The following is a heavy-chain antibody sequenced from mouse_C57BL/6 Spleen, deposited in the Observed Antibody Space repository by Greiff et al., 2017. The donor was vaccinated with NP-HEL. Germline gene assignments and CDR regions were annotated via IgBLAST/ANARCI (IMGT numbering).Heavy chain of an antibody. D-gene: IGHD2-5*01. V-gene: IGHV1-81*01. CDR1: GYTFTSYG. CDR2: IYPRSGNT. J-gene: IGHJ2*01. Sequence: VQLQQSGAELARPGASVKLSCKASGYTFTSYGISWVKQRTGQGLEWIGEIYPRSGNTYYNEKFKGKATLTADKSSSTAYMELRSLTSEDSAVYFCAREGAYYSNYVGGLGYWGQGTTLTVSS. CDR3: AREGAYYSNYVGGLGY.